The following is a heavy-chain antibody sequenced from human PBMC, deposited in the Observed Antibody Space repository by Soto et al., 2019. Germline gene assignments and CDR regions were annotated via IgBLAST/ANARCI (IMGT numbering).Heavy chain of an antibody. V-gene: IGHV3-53*01. CDR3: ARSPQTHTPKFYYDI. J-gene: IGHJ3*02. CDR2: IYSGGST. D-gene: IGHD2-8*01. Sequence: GGSLRLSCAASGFTFGSYAMSWVRQAPGKGLEWVSVIYSGGSTYYADSVKGRFTISRDNSKNTLYLQMNSLRAEDTAVYYCARSPQTHTPKFYYDIWGQGTMVTVSS. CDR1: GFTFGSYA.